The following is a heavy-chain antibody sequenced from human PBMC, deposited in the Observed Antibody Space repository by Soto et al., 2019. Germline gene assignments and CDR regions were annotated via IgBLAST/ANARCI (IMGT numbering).Heavy chain of an antibody. CDR1: GGSFSGYY. CDR3: ARGSRMRIPAASGRDYYYHGLDV. Sequence: QVQLQQWGAGLLKPSETLSLNCAVYGGSFSGYYWSWIRQPPGKGLEWIGEINHRGSINYNPSLKSGVAMSVKTSQTQFSLKLNSVTAAATAVFYCARGSRMRIPAASGRDYYYHGLDVWGQGTAVTVSS. V-gene: IGHV4-34*01. J-gene: IGHJ6*02. D-gene: IGHD2-15*01. CDR2: INHRGSI.